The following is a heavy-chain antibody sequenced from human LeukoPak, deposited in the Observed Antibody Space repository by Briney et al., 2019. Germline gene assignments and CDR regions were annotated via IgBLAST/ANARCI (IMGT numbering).Heavy chain of an antibody. CDR3: ARDFESGYDY. Sequence: PGGSLRLSCAASGFTFSSYAMHWVRQAPGKGLEWVAVISYDGSNKYYADSVKGRFTISRDNSKNTLYLQMNSLRAEDTAVYYCARDFESGYDYWGQGTLVTVSS. CDR2: ISYDGSNK. J-gene: IGHJ4*02. V-gene: IGHV3-30*04. CDR1: GFTFSSYA. D-gene: IGHD3-22*01.